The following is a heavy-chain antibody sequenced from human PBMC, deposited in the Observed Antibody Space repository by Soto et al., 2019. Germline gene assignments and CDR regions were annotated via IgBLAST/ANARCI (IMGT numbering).Heavy chain of an antibody. V-gene: IGHV4-31*03. D-gene: IGHD3-22*01. J-gene: IGHJ5*02. Sequence: PSETLSLTCTVSGGSISSGGYYWSWIRQHPGKGLEWIGYIYYSGSTYYNPSLKSRVTISVDTSKNQFSLKLSSVTAADTAVYYCARADSSGLMDWFDPWGQGTLVTVAS. CDR2: IYYSGST. CDR1: GGSISSGGYY. CDR3: ARADSSGLMDWFDP.